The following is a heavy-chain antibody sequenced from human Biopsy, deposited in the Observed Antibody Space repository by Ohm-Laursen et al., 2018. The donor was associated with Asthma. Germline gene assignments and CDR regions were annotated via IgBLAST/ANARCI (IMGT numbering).Heavy chain of an antibody. CDR2: INAANGNT. D-gene: IGHD3-9*01. CDR3: ARTYFDFLTGQVHDAFAM. CDR1: GYTLINYA. J-gene: IGHJ3*02. Sequence: AASVKVSCKVSGYTLINYAIHWVRQAPGHSLEWMGWINAANGNTKYSQKFQGRLTISRDTSASTAYMDLSSLRSEDTAVYYCARTYFDFLTGQVHDAFAMWGQGTMVTVSS. V-gene: IGHV1-3*01.